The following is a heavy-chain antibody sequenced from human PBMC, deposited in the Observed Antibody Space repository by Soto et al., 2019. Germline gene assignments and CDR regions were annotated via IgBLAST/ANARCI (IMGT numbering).Heavy chain of an antibody. V-gene: IGHV3-30*18. Sequence: PGGSLRLSCAASGFTFSSYGVHWVRQAPGKGLEWVAVISYDGSNKYYADSVKGRFTISRDNSKNTLYLQMNSLRAEDTAVYYCAKDWRWLQIQDPYAYSGQRTLVTVSA. J-gene: IGHJ4*02. CDR1: GFTFSSYG. CDR3: AKDWRWLQIQDPYAY. D-gene: IGHD2-2*01. CDR2: ISYDGSNK.